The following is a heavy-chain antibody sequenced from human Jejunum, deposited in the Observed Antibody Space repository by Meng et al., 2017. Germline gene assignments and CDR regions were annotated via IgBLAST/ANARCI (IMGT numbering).Heavy chain of an antibody. D-gene: IGHD3-22*01. V-gene: IGHV3-11*01. J-gene: IGHJ4*01. CDR3: ARDLKGFFDSSGLDY. CDR2: ISSSGSTI. CDR1: GFIFSDFY. Sequence: QVQLVESGGGLVKPGGSLRLSCAASGFIFSDFYMSWIRQAPGKGLEWLSYISSSGSTIYYADSVKGRFSISRDNAKNSLYLQMNSLRAEDTAVYYCARDLKGFFDSSGLDYWGHGTLVPSPQ.